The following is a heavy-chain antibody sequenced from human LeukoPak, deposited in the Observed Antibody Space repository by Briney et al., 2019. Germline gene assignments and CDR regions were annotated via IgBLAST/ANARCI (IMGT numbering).Heavy chain of an antibody. CDR2: INTDGNTT. J-gene: IGHJ5*02. D-gene: IGHD3-10*01. V-gene: IGHV3-74*01. Sequence: GGSLRLSCAASGFTFSSYGMHWVRQAPGKGLVWVSRINTDGNTTAYADSVKGRFAISRDNAKNTLYLQMNSLRAEDTAVYYCARVATGSYDWFDPWGQGTLVTVSS. CDR1: GFTFSSYG. CDR3: ARVATGSYDWFDP.